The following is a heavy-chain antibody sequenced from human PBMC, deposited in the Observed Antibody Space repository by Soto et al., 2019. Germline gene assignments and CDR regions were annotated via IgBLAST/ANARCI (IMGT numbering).Heavy chain of an antibody. Sequence: QVQLVESGGGVVQPGRSQRLSCAASGFIFSNYGMQWVRRTPGHGLEWVGVIAHDGSVAYYSDSVKGRFTLSRDNSKNTLYLDMNDLRTDDTAVYYCAKEPSPYASGWYFDDWGQGTLVTVSS. CDR3: AKEPSPYASGWYFDD. D-gene: IGHD6-19*01. CDR2: IAHDGSVA. V-gene: IGHV3-30*18. CDR1: GFIFSNYG. J-gene: IGHJ4*02.